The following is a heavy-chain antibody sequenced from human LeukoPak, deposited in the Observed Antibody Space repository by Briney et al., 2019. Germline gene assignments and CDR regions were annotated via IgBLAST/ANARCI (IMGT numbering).Heavy chain of an antibody. D-gene: IGHD1-1*01. CDR2: ISYDGSNK. CDR1: GFTFSSYA. J-gene: IGHJ5*02. CDR3: ARSRRTTYNSFDP. V-gene: IGHV3-30-3*01. Sequence: PGRSLRLSCAASGFTFSSYAMHWVRQAPGKGLEWVAVISYDGSNKYYADSVKGRFTISRDNSKNTLYLQMNSLRAEDTAVYYCARSRRTTYNSFDPWGQGTLVTVSS.